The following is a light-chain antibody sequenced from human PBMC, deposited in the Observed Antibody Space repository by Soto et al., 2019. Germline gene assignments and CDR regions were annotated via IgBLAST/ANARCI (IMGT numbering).Light chain of an antibody. V-gene: IGKV3-20*01. CDR1: QSVTSSY. CDR3: HQYATSPFT. CDR2: GAS. J-gene: IGKJ2*01. Sequence: EIVLTQSPGTLSLSSGERATLSCRASQSVTSSYLAWYQQRPGQAPRLLIYGASNRATGIPDRFSGSGSGTDFTLTISRLEPEDFAVYYCHQYATSPFTFGQGTKLEI.